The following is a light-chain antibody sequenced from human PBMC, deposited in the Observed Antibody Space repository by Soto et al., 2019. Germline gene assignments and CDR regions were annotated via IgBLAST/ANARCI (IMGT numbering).Light chain of an antibody. CDR2: ETS. Sequence: DIQLTQSPSTLSASVGDRVTITCRASQTISSWLAWYQQKPGKAPNLLIYETSNLESGVPSRFSGSGSGTEFTLNISSLQPDDFATYCCHYYNDYCWTFGQGTKVEIK. CDR1: QTISSW. CDR3: HYYNDYCWT. J-gene: IGKJ1*01. V-gene: IGKV1-5*03.